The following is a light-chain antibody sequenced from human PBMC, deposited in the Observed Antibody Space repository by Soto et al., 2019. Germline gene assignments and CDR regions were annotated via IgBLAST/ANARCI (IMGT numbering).Light chain of an antibody. J-gene: IGKJ1*01. Sequence: EIVLMQSPGILSLSPGERATLSCRASQSVSSSYLAWYQQKPGQAPRLLIYGASSRATGIPDRFSGSGSGTDFTLTISRLEPEDFAVYYCQQYGSSPRTFGQGTKVEIK. V-gene: IGKV3-20*01. CDR3: QQYGSSPRT. CDR2: GAS. CDR1: QSVSSSY.